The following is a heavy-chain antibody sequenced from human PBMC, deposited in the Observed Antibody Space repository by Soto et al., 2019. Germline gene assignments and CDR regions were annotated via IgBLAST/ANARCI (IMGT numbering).Heavy chain of an antibody. Sequence: QVQLEESGGGVVQPGRSLRLSCEASGFTFNTYSMHWVRQPPGKGLEWLADIWYDGTQKYYADSVKGRFIISRDNSKKTLYLEMNSLRAEDTAVYYCARAGGTTVTGLWHFDSWGKGTLVTVSS. CDR3: ARAGGTTVTGLWHFDS. D-gene: IGHD4-17*01. J-gene: IGHJ4*02. CDR2: IWYDGTQK. CDR1: GFTFNTYS. V-gene: IGHV3-33*01.